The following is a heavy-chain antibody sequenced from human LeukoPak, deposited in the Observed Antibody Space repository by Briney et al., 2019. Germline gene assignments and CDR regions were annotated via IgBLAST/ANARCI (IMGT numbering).Heavy chain of an antibody. CDR2: IYFSGST. D-gene: IGHD3-10*01. Sequence: SETLSLTCTVSGGSISSRTYSWGWIRQPPGKGLEWIGTIYFSGSTYYDPSLKSRVTIPVDTSNNQFSLKLSSLTAADTAVYYCARHGSGRDAGLDYWGQGTLVTVSA. CDR1: GGSISSRTYS. J-gene: IGHJ4*02. V-gene: IGHV4-39*01. CDR3: ARHGSGRDAGLDY.